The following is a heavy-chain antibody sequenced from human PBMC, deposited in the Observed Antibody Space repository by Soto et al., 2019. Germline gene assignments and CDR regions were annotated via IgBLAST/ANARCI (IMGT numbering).Heavy chain of an antibody. CDR1: GGSISSGGYY. CDR3: ARDRYPYDLDV. Sequence: SETLSLTCTVSGGSISSGGYYWSWIRQHPGKGLEWIGYIYYSGSTNYNPSLKSRVTISADTSKNQFSLKVTSVTAADTAVYYCARDRYPYDLDVWGQGTTVTVSS. CDR2: IYYSGST. J-gene: IGHJ6*02. V-gene: IGHV4-61*08. D-gene: IGHD2-2*02.